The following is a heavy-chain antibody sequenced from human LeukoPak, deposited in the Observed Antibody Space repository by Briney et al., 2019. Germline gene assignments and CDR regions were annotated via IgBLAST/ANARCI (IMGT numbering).Heavy chain of an antibody. CDR1: GFTFSSYW. V-gene: IGHV3-7*01. Sequence: GGSLRLSCAASGFTFSSYWMTWVRQDPGKGLEWMANIRDDGSDKYYVDSVKGRFTISRDNAQNTLLLQMDSLRVEDTAVYYCVRHTRRSPGDYWGQGTLVTVST. J-gene: IGHJ4*02. CDR2: IRDDGSDK. CDR3: VRHTRRSPGDY. D-gene: IGHD2-2*01.